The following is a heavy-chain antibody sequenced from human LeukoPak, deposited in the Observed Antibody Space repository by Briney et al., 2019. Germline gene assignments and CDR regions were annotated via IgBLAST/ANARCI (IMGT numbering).Heavy chain of an antibody. J-gene: IGHJ5*02. CDR1: GFTFDDYA. Sequence: GGSLRLSCVASGFTFDDYAMHWVRQAPGKGLEWVSPISWDGSLTHYADSVRGRFTISRDSRKSSLYLQMSSLRLEDTAFYYCAKDMWQSGANSHHWGQGTLVTVSS. V-gene: IGHV3-43D*04. D-gene: IGHD4/OR15-4a*01. CDR2: ISWDGSLT. CDR3: AKDMWQSGANSHH.